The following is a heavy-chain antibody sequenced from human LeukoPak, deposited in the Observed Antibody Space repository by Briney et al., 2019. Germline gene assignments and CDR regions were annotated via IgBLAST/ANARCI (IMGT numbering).Heavy chain of an antibody. Sequence: ASVKVSCKASGYTFTGYYMHWVRQAPGQGPEWMGWINPNSGGTNYAQKFQGRVTMTRDTSISTAYMELSRLRSDDTAVYFCARDLGLVAAGIGLDDWGQGTLVTVSS. CDR3: ARDLGLVAAGIGLDD. D-gene: IGHD6-13*01. CDR1: GYTFTGYY. V-gene: IGHV1-2*02. J-gene: IGHJ4*02. CDR2: INPNSGGT.